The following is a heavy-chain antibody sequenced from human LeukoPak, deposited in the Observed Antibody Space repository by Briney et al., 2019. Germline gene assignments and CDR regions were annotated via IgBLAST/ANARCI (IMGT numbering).Heavy chain of an antibody. V-gene: IGHV3-48*01. CDR1: GFTFSSYS. CDR3: ARDYYDSSGYYYGGPLRAFDI. J-gene: IGHJ3*02. D-gene: IGHD3-22*01. CDR2: ISSSSSTI. Sequence: GGSLRLSCAASGFTFSSYSMNWVRQAPGKGLEWVSYISSSSSTIYYADSVKGRFTISRDNAKNSLYLQMNSLRAEDTAVYYCARDYYDSSGYYYGGPLRAFDIWGQGTMVTVSS.